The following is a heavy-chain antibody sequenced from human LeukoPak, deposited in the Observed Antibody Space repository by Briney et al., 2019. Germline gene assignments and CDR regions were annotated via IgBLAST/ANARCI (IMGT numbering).Heavy chain of an antibody. CDR2: IIPIFGTA. Sequence: GASVKVSCKASGGTFSSYAISWVRQAPGQGLEWMGRIIPIFGTANYAQKFQGRVTITTDESTSTAYMELSSLRSEDTAVYYCAKSPVHRWFGELLAPDYWGHGTLVTVSS. CDR3: AKSPVHRWFGELLAPDY. J-gene: IGHJ4*01. CDR1: GGTFSSYA. V-gene: IGHV1-69*05. D-gene: IGHD3-10*01.